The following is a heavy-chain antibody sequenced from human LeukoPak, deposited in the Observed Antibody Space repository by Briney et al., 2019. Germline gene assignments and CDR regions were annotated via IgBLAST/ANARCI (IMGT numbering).Heavy chain of an antibody. J-gene: IGHJ5*02. V-gene: IGHV1-18*01. CDR1: GYTFNNYG. CDR2: VTSYNGDT. CDR3: AKDWHILTGRNCFDP. Sequence: ASVRVSCKASGYTFNNYGISWVRQAPGQGLEWMGWVTSYNGDTNYAQKFQGRVTMSTDTSTSTAYMELRSQRFDDTAIYYCAKDWHILTGRNCFDPWGQGTLVTVSS. D-gene: IGHD3-9*01.